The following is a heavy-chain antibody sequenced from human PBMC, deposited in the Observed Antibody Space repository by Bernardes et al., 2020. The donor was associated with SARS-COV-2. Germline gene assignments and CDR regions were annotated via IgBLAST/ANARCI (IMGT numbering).Heavy chain of an antibody. CDR1: GFTFSSYG. CDR2: ISYDGSNK. Sequence: LRLSCAASGFTFSSYGMHWVRQAPGKGLEWVAVISYDGSNKYYADSVKGRITISRDNSKNTLYLQMNSLRAEDTAVYYCARDPGYCSSTSCYTINWGQGTLVTVSS. J-gene: IGHJ4*02. V-gene: IGHV3-30*03. D-gene: IGHD2-2*02. CDR3: ARDPGYCSSTSCYTIN.